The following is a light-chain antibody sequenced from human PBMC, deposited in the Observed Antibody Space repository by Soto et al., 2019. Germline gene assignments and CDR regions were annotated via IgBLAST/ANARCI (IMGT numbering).Light chain of an antibody. CDR3: QQRSNSPVT. CDR2: DAS. V-gene: IGKV3-11*01. CDR1: QSVSSY. J-gene: IGKJ1*01. Sequence: DIVLTQSPGTLSLSPGERATLSCRASQSVSSYLAWYQQKPGQAPRLLIYDASTRATGISARFSGSGSGTDFTLTISSLEPEDFAVYYCQQRSNSPVTFGQGTRVEVK.